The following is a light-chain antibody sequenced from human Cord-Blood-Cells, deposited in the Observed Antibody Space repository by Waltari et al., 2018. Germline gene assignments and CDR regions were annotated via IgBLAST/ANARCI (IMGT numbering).Light chain of an antibody. CDR1: QSSSSY. V-gene: IGKV1-39*01. CDR3: QQSYSTPLT. CDR2: AAS. J-gene: IGKJ4*01. Sequence: DIQLTHSPSSLSAYVGDRVTITCRASQSSSSYLNWYQQKPGKAPKLLIYAASSLQSGVPSRFSGSGSGTDFTLTISSLQPEDFATYYCQQSYSTPLTFGGGTKVEIK.